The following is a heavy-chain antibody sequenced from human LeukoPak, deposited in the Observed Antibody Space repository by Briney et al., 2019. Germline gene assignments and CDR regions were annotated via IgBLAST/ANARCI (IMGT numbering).Heavy chain of an antibody. V-gene: IGHV1-18*04. D-gene: IGHD1-26*01. Sequence: ASVKVSCKASGYTFTGYYMHWLRQAPGQGLEWMGWISAYNGNTNYAQKLQGRVTMTTDTSTSTAYMELRSLRSDDTAVYYCARAVEATDYWGQGTLVTVSS. CDR2: ISAYNGNT. CDR3: ARAVEATDY. J-gene: IGHJ4*02. CDR1: GYTFTGYY.